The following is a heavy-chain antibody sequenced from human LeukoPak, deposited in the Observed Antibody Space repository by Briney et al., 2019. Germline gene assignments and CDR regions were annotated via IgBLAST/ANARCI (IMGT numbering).Heavy chain of an antibody. Sequence: SETLSLTCTVSGSSINSAYYWGWIRQPPGKGLEWIGTIYPSGSTYYSPSLKSRVTISLDTSRNQFSLKLNSVTAADTAVYYCAKSNGYGLVDIWGQGTMVTVSS. CDR2: IYPSGST. V-gene: IGHV4-38-2*02. J-gene: IGHJ3*02. D-gene: IGHD3-10*01. CDR1: GSSINSAYY. CDR3: AKSNGYGLVDI.